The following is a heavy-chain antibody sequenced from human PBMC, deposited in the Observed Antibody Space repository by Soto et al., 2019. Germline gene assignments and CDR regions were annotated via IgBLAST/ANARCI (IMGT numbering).Heavy chain of an antibody. D-gene: IGHD4-17*01. J-gene: IGHJ4*02. CDR3: ATPLGRVDYGDYGGY. V-gene: IGHV3-23*01. CDR1: GFTFSSYA. Sequence: PGGSLRLSCAASGFTFSSYAMSWVRQAPGKGLEWVSAISGSGGSTYYADSVKGRFTISRDNSKNTLYLQMNSLRAEDTAVYYCATPLGRVDYGDYGGYWGQGTLVTVSS. CDR2: ISGSGGST.